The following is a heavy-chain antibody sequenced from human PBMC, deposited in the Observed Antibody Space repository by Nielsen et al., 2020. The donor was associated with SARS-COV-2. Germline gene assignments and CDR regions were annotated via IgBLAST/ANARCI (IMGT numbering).Heavy chain of an antibody. CDR1: GFTFSSYA. CDR3: AKGRSYCSSTSCHKYYFDY. J-gene: IGHJ4*02. D-gene: IGHD2-2*02. CDR2: ISGSGGST. V-gene: IGHV3-23*01. Sequence: GESLKISCAASGFTFSSYAMSWVRQAPGKGLEWVSAISGSGGSTYYADSVKGRFTISRDNSKNTLYLQMNSLRAEDTAVYYCAKGRSYCSSTSCHKYYFDYWGQGTLVTVSS.